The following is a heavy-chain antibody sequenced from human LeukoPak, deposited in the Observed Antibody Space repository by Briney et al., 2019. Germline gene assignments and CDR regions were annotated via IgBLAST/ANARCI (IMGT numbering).Heavy chain of an antibody. V-gene: IGHV3-23*01. CDR3: AKGRSLTLPTFERSGYYYY. CDR2: LSGSGDTT. D-gene: IGHD3-22*01. CDR1: GFAFRSFD. Sequence: GGSLRLSCAASGFAFRSFDMSWVRQAPGKGLEWVSSLSGSGDTTYYADSVKGRFTISRDNSNNTLYLQMNSLRAEDTALYYCAKGRSLTLPTFERSGYYYYWGQGTLVTVCS. J-gene: IGHJ4*02.